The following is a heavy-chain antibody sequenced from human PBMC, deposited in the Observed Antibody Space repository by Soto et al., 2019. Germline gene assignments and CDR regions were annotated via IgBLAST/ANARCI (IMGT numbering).Heavy chain of an antibody. D-gene: IGHD5-18*01. V-gene: IGHV1-18*01. CDR3: ARDGVDTATGYYYGMDV. Sequence: QVQLVQSGAEVKKPGASVKASCKASGYTFTSYGISWVRQAPGQGLEGMGWSSAYNGNTNYAQKPQGRVTMTTETPTSTAYMVLRSLRSDDTAVYYCARDGVDTATGYYYGMDVWGQGTTVTVSS. J-gene: IGHJ6*02. CDR1: GYTFTSYG. CDR2: SSAYNGNT.